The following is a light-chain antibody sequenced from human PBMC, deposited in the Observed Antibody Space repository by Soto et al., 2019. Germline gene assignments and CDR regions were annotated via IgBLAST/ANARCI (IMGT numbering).Light chain of an antibody. CDR3: LQYNNWPYT. J-gene: IGKJ2*01. Sequence: EILMTQSPATLSVSPGERATLPCRASQSVSTYLAWYQQKPGQAPRLLIHGAFTRATGIPARFSGSGSGTEFTLTITSLQSEDFALYYCLQYNNWPYTFGQGTKLEIK. CDR2: GAF. CDR1: QSVSTY. V-gene: IGKV3-15*01.